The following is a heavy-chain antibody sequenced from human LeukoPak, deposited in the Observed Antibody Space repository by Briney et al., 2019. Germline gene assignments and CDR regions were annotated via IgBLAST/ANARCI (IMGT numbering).Heavy chain of an antibody. CDR2: ISSSSSYI. D-gene: IGHD6-13*01. CDR3: ARDSSPGIGDASDI. J-gene: IGHJ3*02. CDR1: GFTFSSYS. Sequence: PGGSLRLSCAASGFTFSSYSMNWVRQAPGKGLEWVSSISSSSSYIYHADSVKGRFTISRDNAKNSLYLQMNSLRAEDTAVYYRARDSSPGIGDASDIWGQGTMVTVSS. V-gene: IGHV3-21*01.